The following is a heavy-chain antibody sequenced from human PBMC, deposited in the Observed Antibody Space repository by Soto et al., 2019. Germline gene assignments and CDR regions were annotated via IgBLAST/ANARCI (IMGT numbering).Heavy chain of an antibody. V-gene: IGHV3-30*18. D-gene: IGHD6-19*01. J-gene: IGHJ4*02. CDR3: AKGGRQWLVTSGFNY. CDR2: VSHDGRNT. CDR1: GFTFSDYA. Sequence: VQLVESGGGVVQPGRSLRLSCAASGFTFSDYAMHWVRQAPGKGLEWVAVVSHDGRNTHYADSVKGRFTISRDSSKSTVCVEMTSLRAGDTAVYYCAKGGRQWLVTSGFNYWGQGALMTVSS.